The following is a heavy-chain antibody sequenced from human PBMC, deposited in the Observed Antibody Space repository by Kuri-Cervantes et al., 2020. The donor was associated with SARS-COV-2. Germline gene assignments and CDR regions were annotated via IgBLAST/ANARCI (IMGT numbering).Heavy chain of an antibody. CDR1: GGSFSGYY. V-gene: IGHV4-34*01. J-gene: IGHJ5*02. D-gene: IGHD2-2*01. CDR2: INHSGST. Sequence: SETLSLTCAVYGGSFSGYYWSWIRQPPGKGLEWIGEINHSGSTNYNPSLKSRVTISVDTPKNQFSLKLSSVTAADTAVYYCARGEEYQQNWFDPWGQGTLVTVSS. CDR3: ARGEEYQQNWFDP.